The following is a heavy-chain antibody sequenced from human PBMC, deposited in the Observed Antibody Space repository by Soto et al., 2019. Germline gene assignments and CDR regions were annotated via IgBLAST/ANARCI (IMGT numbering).Heavy chain of an antibody. J-gene: IGHJ5*02. CDR3: ATSWGGCSGGSCYPNWFDP. V-gene: IGHV4-39*01. Sequence: SETLSLTCTVSGGSISSSSYYWGWIRQPPGKGLEWIGSIYYSGSTYYNPSLKSRVTISVDTSKNQFSLKLSSVTAADTAVYYCATSWGGCSGGSCYPNWFDPWGQGTLVTVSS. CDR1: GGSISSSSYY. D-gene: IGHD2-15*01. CDR2: IYYSGST.